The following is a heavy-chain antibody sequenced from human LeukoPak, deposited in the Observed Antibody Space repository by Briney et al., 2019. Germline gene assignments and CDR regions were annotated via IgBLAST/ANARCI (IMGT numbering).Heavy chain of an antibody. CDR2: ISGKGGNT. Sequence: PGGSLRLSCAASGLTFNNYAMTWIRQAPGKGLEWVAAISGKGGNTYYADAVKGRFTISRDNSKNTLFLQMNSLRAEDTAVYYYATGDSDRHRSPLDSCGQGTLVTVSS. D-gene: IGHD3-22*01. CDR1: GLTFNNYA. CDR3: ATGDSDRHRSPLDS. V-gene: IGHV3-23*01. J-gene: IGHJ5*01.